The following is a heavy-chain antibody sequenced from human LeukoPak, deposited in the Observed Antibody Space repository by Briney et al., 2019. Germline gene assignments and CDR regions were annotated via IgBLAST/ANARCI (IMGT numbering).Heavy chain of an antibody. J-gene: IGHJ6*02. Sequence: EGSLRLSCAASGFTFCDYYMSWVAQAPRKGLEWGSYISSSSTYTNYADYVKGRFTISRDNAKNSLYLQMNSLRAEDTAVYYCARLDSGSQGYYYYYGMDVWGQGTTVTVSS. D-gene: IGHD6-13*01. CDR1: GFTFCDYY. CDR2: ISSSSTYT. CDR3: ARLDSGSQGYYYYYGMDV. V-gene: IGHV3-11*03.